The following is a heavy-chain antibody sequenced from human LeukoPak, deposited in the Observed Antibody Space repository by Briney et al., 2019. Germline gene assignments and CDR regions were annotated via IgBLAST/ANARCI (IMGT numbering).Heavy chain of an antibody. V-gene: IGHV3-53*01. D-gene: IGHD5-12*01. CDR2: IYSCGST. Sequence: GGSLRLSCAASGFTVSSNYMSWVRQAPGKGLEWVSVIYSCGSTYYADSVKGRFTISRDNSKNTLYLQMNSLRAEDTAVYYCAKGGYGGRRLNYYYGMDVWGQGTTVTVSS. CDR3: AKGGYGGRRLNYYYGMDV. CDR1: GFTVSSNY. J-gene: IGHJ6*02.